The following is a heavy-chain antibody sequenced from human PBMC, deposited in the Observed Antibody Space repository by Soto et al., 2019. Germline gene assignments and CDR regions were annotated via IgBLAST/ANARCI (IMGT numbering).Heavy chain of an antibody. CDR1: GFPFTSYE. Sequence: EEQLVESGGGSVQPGGSLRLSCAASGFPFTSYEMNWVRQAPRKGLQWLSYISNEHTIFYTDSVKGRFTISRDNAKNSLYRQMNSLRADDTAVYYCVRSGPMRSSPMRVEPYFDLWGQGTLVTVSS. J-gene: IGHJ4*02. V-gene: IGHV3-48*03. CDR3: VRSGPMRSSPMRVEPYFDL. D-gene: IGHD3-22*01. CDR2: ISNEHTI.